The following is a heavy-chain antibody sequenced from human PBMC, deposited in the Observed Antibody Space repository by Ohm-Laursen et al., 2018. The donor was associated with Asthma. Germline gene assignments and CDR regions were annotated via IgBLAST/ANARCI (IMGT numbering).Heavy chain of an antibody. V-gene: IGHV4-39*01. CDR3: ARHHEGVYSNYDS. CDR1: GGSISSGGYY. J-gene: IGHJ4*02. CDR2: IYYSGST. Sequence: SETLSLTCTVSGGSISSGGYYWSWIRQHPGKGLEWIGYIYYSGSTYYNPSLKSRVTISVDTSKNHFSLKLSSVTATDTAVYYCARHHEGVYSNYDSWGQGTLVTVSS. D-gene: IGHD6-13*01.